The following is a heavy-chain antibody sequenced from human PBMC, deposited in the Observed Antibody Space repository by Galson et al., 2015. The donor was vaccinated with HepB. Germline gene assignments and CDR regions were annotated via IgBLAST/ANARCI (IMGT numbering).Heavy chain of an antibody. CDR3: VKDRGSIFDY. V-gene: IGHV3-64D*06. D-gene: IGHD3-10*01. CDR2: ISSNGGST. Sequence: SLRLSCAASGFTFSTYPFHWVRQAPGKGLEYVSAISSNGGSTYYADSVKGRFTISRDNSKNTLYLQMSSLRAEDSAVYYCVKDRGSIFDYWGQGTLVTVSS. J-gene: IGHJ4*02. CDR1: GFTFSTYP.